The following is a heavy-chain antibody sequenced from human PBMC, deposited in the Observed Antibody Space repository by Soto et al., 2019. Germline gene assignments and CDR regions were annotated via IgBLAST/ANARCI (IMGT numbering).Heavy chain of an antibody. CDR1: VFTFSSYA. J-gene: IGHJ5*02. D-gene: IGHD3-22*01. CDR2: ISYDGSNK. Sequence: HPWWSLRLCCAASVFTFSSYAMHWFRQAPGKGLEWVAVISYDGSNKYYADSVKGRFTISRDNSKNTLYLQMNSLRAEDTAVYYCARRRFDYYDSSGYYLPPWFDPWGQGTLVTVSS. CDR3: ARRRFDYYDSSGYYLPPWFDP. V-gene: IGHV3-30-3*01.